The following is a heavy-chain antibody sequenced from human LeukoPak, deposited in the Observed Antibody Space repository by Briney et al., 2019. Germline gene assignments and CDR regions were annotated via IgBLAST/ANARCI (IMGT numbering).Heavy chain of an antibody. D-gene: IGHD1-26*01. CDR3: AKDRGEWELLPFFDY. CDR2: IRYDGSNK. V-gene: IGHV3-30*02. J-gene: IGHJ4*02. Sequence: GGTLRLSCAASGFTFSSYGMHWVRQAPGKGLEWVAFIRYDGSNKFYADSVKGRFTISRDNSKNTLYLQMNSLTAKDTAVYFCAKDRGEWELLPFFDYWGQGTLVTVSS. CDR1: GFTFSSYG.